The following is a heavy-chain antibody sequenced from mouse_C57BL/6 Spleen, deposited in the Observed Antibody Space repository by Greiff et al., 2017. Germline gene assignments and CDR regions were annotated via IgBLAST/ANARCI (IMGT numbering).Heavy chain of an antibody. CDR2: ISYDGSN. Sequence: VQLKESGPGLVKPSQSLSLTCSVTGYSITSGYYWNWIRQFPGNKLEWMGYISYDGSNNSNPSLKNRISITRDTSKNQFFLKLNSVTTEDTATYYCARGREGFDYWGQGTTLTVSS. CDR3: ARGREGFDY. V-gene: IGHV3-6*01. CDR1: GYSITSGYY. J-gene: IGHJ2*01.